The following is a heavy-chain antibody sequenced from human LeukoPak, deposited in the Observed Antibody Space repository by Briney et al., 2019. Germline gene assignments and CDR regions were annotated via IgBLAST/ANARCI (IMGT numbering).Heavy chain of an antibody. J-gene: IGHJ4*02. CDR3: ARVLPSYCGGDCYSGSKDY. V-gene: IGHV4-34*01. D-gene: IGHD2-21*02. CDR1: GGSFSGYY. Sequence: SETLSLTCAVYGGSFSGYYWSWIRQPPGKGLEWIGEINHSGSTNYNPSLKSRVTISVDTSKNQFSLKLSSVTAADTAVYYCARVLPSYCGGDCYSGSKDYWGQGTLVTVSS. CDR2: INHSGST.